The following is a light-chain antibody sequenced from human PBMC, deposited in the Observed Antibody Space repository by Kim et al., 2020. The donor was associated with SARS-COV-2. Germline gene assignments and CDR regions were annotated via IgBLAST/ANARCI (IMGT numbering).Light chain of an antibody. CDR3: QAWDNSIYVV. Sequence: SYELTQPPSVSVSPGQTVSITCSGDKLGNKYACWYQQKAGQSPVLVIYQNRKRPSGIPERFSGSNSGSTATLTISGTQAVDEADYYCQAWDNSIYVVFGGGTQLTVL. CDR1: KLGNKY. CDR2: QNR. J-gene: IGLJ2*01. V-gene: IGLV3-1*01.